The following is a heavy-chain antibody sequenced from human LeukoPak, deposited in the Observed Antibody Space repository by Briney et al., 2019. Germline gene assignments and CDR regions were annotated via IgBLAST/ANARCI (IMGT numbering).Heavy chain of an antibody. J-gene: IGHJ2*01. Sequence: PSVPLSLTSVVSVAPTSIYYWSWTRQPPPKGLEWIGYIYYSGRTNYSPSLKSRLTISVDTSKNQFSLKLSSVTAADTAVYYCARTYGSSGLGYFDLWGRGTLVTVSS. V-gene: IGHV4-59*01. CDR2: IYYSGRT. CDR1: VAPTSIYY. CDR3: ARTYGSSGLGYFDL. D-gene: IGHD6-13*01.